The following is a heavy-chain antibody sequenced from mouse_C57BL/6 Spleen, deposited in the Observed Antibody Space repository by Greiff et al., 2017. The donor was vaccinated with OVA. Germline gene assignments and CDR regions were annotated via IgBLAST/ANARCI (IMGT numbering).Heavy chain of an antibody. CDR2: IRSKSNNYAT. D-gene: IGHD2-4*01. Sequence: EVKLVESGGGLVQPKGSLKLSCAASGFSFNTYAMNWVRQAPGKGLEWVARIRSKSNNYATYYADSVKDRFTISRDDSESMLYLQMNNLKTEYTAMYYCERPLYYDYDGAYWGQGTLVTVSA. J-gene: IGHJ3*01. V-gene: IGHV10-1*01. CDR1: GFSFNTYA. CDR3: ERPLYYDYDGAY.